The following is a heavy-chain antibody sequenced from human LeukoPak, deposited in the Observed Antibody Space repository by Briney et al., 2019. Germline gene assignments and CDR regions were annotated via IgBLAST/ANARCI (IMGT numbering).Heavy chain of an antibody. Sequence: SETLSLTCAVYGGSFSGYYWSWLRQPPGKGREWIGEINHSGSTNYNPSLKSRVTISVDTSKKHFSLKLRSVTAADPAVYYCARSSTGYSSGCFRTYYFDDCGQATLVTVSS. D-gene: IGHD6-19*01. CDR3: ARSSTGYSSGCFRTYYFDD. J-gene: IGHJ4*02. CDR1: GGSFSGYY. CDR2: INHSGST. V-gene: IGHV4-34*01.